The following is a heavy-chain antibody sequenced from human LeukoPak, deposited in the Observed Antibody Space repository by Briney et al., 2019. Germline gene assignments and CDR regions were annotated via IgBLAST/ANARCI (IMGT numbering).Heavy chain of an antibody. CDR2: ISAYNGNT. V-gene: IGHV1-18*01. J-gene: IGHJ6*03. D-gene: IGHD6-19*01. CDR3: ARSDSSGRYGGYYYYYMDV. Sequence: ASVKVSCKASGYTFTSYGFTWVRQAPGQGLEGMGWISAYNGNTNYAQKLQGRVTMTTDTSTSTAYMELRSLRSDDTAVYYCARSDSSGRYGGYYYYYMDVWGKGTTVTVSS. CDR1: GYTFTSYG.